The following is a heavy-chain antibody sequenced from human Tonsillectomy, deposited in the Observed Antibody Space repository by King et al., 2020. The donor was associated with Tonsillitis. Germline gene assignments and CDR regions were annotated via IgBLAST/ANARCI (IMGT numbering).Heavy chain of an antibody. CDR1: GGSIGGGAYY. V-gene: IGHV4-31*03. Sequence: VQLQESGPGVVKPSQTLSLTCTVSGGSIGGGAYYWSWIRQPPGKGLEWIGYIYDSENTYYNPSLKSRLTKSVDTSKNQFSLQLSSVTAADTAIYYCASYEGGVFDPWGRGTLVTVSS. CDR3: ASYEGGVFDP. D-gene: IGHD2-15*01. CDR2: IYDSENT. J-gene: IGHJ5*02.